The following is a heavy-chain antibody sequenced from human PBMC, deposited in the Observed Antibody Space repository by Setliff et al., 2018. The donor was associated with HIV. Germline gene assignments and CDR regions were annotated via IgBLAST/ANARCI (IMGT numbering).Heavy chain of an antibody. Sequence: ETLSLTCTVSDGSISSYYWSWIRQPAGKGLEWIGRIYISAATTNYNPSLKSRVSMSVDTSKNQFSLKLSSVTAADTAVYYCAREQHRMYNSGWYFHIDSWGQGALVTVSS. J-gene: IGHJ4*02. CDR2: IYISAATT. D-gene: IGHD6-19*01. CDR1: DGSISSYY. V-gene: IGHV4-4*07. CDR3: AREQHRMYNSGWYFHIDS.